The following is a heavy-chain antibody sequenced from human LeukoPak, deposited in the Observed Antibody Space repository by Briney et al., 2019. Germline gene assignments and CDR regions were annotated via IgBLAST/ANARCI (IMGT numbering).Heavy chain of an antibody. V-gene: IGHV3-30-3*01. Sequence: PGGSLRLSCAASGFTFSSYALHWVCQAPGKGLEWVAVISYDGSNKYYADSVRGRFTISRDNSKNTLYLQMNSLRAEDTAVYYCVRGGESTWSWGQGTLVTVSS. D-gene: IGHD2-15*01. J-gene: IGHJ5*02. CDR2: ISYDGSNK. CDR1: GFTFSSYA. CDR3: VRGGESTWS.